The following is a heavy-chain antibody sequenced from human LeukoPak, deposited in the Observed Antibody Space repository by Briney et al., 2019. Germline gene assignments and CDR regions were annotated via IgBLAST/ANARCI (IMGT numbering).Heavy chain of an antibody. CDR1: GYTFTSYY. J-gene: IGHJ4*02. CDR3: ARGDGSSWAKEFDF. V-gene: IGHV1-46*01. D-gene: IGHD6-13*01. CDR2: INAYGGNT. Sequence: GASVKVSCKASGYTFTSYYMHWVRQAPGQGLEWVGRINAYGGNTSYAQKFQGRVTMTRDTSTKTLYMELSSLTSEDMAVYYCARGDGSSWAKEFDFWGQGTLVTVSS.